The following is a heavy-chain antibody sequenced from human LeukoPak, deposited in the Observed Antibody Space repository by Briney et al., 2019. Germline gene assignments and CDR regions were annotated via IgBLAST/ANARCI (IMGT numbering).Heavy chain of an antibody. D-gene: IGHD2-21*01. CDR2: INRDGSST. J-gene: IGHJ4*02. CDR1: GFTFSRYW. Sequence: PGGSLRLSCAASGFTFSRYWMQWVRQAPGKGLVWVSRINRDGSSTNYADSVKGRFTISRDNAKNTLYLQMNSLRAEDTAVYYCAKGGDGRYYSRADYWGQGTLVTVSS. CDR3: AKGGDGRYYSRADY. V-gene: IGHV3-74*01.